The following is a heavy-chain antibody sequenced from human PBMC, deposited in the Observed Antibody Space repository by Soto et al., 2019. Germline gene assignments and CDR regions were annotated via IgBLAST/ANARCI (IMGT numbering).Heavy chain of an antibody. CDR2: INPSGGST. Sequence: ASVKVSCKASGYTFTSYYMHWVRQAPGQGLEWMGIINPSGGSTSYAQKFQGRVTMTRDTSTSTVHMELSSLRSEDTAVYYCARGPNYYDSSGQGAAEYFQHWGQGTLVTVSS. J-gene: IGHJ1*01. V-gene: IGHV1-46*01. CDR3: ARGPNYYDSSGQGAAEYFQH. D-gene: IGHD3-22*01. CDR1: GYTFTSYY.